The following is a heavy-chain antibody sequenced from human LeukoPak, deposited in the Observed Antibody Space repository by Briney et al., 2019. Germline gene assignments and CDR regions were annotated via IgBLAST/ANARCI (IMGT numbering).Heavy chain of an antibody. CDR2: ISGSGSNT. D-gene: IGHD1-14*01. CDR1: GFTFTTYG. V-gene: IGHV3-23*01. Sequence: GGPLRLSCAASGFTFTTYGIIWVRQAPGKGLEWVLGISGSGSNTYYADSAKGRFTSSRDYSKRTVYLQMNSLRAEDTAVYYCAKNGEPHYYMDVLGKGTTVTVSS. CDR3: AKNGEPHYYMDV. J-gene: IGHJ6*03.